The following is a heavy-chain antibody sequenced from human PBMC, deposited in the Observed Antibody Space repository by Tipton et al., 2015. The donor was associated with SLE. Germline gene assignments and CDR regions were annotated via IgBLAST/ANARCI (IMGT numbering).Heavy chain of an antibody. V-gene: IGHV4-59*11. CDR1: ADSLTSHY. D-gene: IGHD7-27*01. J-gene: IGHJ4*01. Sequence: TLSLTCTVSADSLTSHYWSWIRQSPGKGLAWIGYVFYRGNTRYSPPLNRRVTIAIDTARRQFTLNLKSVTAADPAVYYCASQTGNRALGVFFDYWGQGTLVTVPS. CDR3: ASQTGNRALGVFFDY. CDR2: VFYRGNT.